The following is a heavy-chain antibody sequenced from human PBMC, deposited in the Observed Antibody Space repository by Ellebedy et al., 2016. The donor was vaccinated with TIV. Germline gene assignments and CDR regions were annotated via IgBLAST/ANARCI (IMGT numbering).Heavy chain of an antibody. Sequence: GGSLRLXXQGSGYSFNTYWIAWVRQMPGKGLEWMGIIHPGDSDTRYSSSFQGQVAISVDTSISTAYLQWSSLKASDTATYYCARHKAAGGGYYYSMDVWGQGVTVAVSS. J-gene: IGHJ6*02. V-gene: IGHV5-51*01. CDR3: ARHKAAGGGYYYSMDV. CDR1: GYSFNTYW. CDR2: IHPGDSDT. D-gene: IGHD6-13*01.